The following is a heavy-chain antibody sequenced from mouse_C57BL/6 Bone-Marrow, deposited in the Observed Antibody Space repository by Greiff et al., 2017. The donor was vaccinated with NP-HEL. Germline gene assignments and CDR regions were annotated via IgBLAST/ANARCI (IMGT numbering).Heavy chain of an antibody. D-gene: IGHD2-4*01. V-gene: IGHV1-81*01. J-gene: IGHJ1*03. Sequence: VQLQQSGAELARPGASVKLSCKASGYTFTSYGISWVKQRTGQGLEWIGEIYPRSGNTYYNEKFKGKATLTADKSSSTAYMELRSLTSEDSAVYFCARGGDYGYFDVWGTGTTVTVSP. CDR3: ARGGDYGYFDV. CDR2: IYPRSGNT. CDR1: GYTFTSYG.